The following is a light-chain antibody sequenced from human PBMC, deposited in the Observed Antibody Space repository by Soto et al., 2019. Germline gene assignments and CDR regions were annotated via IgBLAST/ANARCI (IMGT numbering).Light chain of an antibody. CDR3: SSYSTTNTYV. CDR2: EGS. Sequence: QSALTQPASVSGSPGQSITISCTGTSSDIGGSTQVSWYQQHPGKAPKPMIYEGSKRPSGVSNRFSGSKSGDTASLTISGLQTEDEADYYGSSYSTTNTYVFGTGTKVTVL. V-gene: IGLV2-14*01. CDR1: SSDIGGSTQ. J-gene: IGLJ1*01.